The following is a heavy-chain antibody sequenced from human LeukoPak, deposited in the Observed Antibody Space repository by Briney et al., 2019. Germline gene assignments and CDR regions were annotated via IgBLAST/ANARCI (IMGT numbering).Heavy chain of an antibody. D-gene: IGHD2-15*01. Sequence: GGSLRLSCAASGFTFSSYAMSWVRQAPGKGLEWVSAISGSDGSTYYADSVKGRFTIFRDNSKNTLYLQMNSLRAEDTAVYHCANGWSPDYWGRGTLVTVSS. CDR1: GFTFSSYA. CDR3: ANGWSPDY. CDR2: ISGSDGST. J-gene: IGHJ4*02. V-gene: IGHV3-23*01.